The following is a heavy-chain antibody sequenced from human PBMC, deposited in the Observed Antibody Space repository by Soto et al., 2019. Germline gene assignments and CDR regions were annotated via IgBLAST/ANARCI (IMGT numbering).Heavy chain of an antibody. CDR2: ISYSGST. Sequence: QVQLQVSGPGLVKPSQTLSLTCSVSGDSISSGAYYWSWIRQHPGEGLEWVGYISYSGSTYYNPSLTSRVSISIDTSKNHLSLRLPSVTAADTAVYYCARDPTTVTKGAFDIWGQGTMVTVSS. J-gene: IGHJ3*02. D-gene: IGHD4-17*01. CDR3: ARDPTTVTKGAFDI. CDR1: GDSISSGAYY. V-gene: IGHV4-31*03.